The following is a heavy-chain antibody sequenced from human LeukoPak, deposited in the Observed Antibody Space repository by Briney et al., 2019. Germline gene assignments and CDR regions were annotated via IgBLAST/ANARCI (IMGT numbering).Heavy chain of an antibody. CDR3: VRATSTSRTNWFDP. V-gene: IGHV4-4*07. D-gene: IGHD2-2*01. CDR1: GGSISSYY. Sequence: SETLSLTCTVPGGSISSYYWSWIRQPAGKGLEWIGRIYTSGSTNYNPSLKSRVTMSVDTSKNQFSLKLSSVTAADTAVYYCVRATSTSRTNWFDPWGQGTLVTVSS. J-gene: IGHJ5*02. CDR2: IYTSGST.